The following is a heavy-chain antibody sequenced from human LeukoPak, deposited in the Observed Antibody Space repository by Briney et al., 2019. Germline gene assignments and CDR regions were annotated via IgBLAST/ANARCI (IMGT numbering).Heavy chain of an antibody. D-gene: IGHD4-17*01. CDR1: GFTFSSYA. Sequence: PGRSLRLSCAASGFTFSSYAMSWVRQAPGKGLEWVSAISGSGGSTYYADSVKGRFTISRDNSKNTLYLQMNSLRAEDTAVYYCAKDDYGDYPTYLDYWGQGTLVTVSS. CDR3: AKDDYGDYPTYLDY. J-gene: IGHJ4*02. CDR2: ISGSGGST. V-gene: IGHV3-23*01.